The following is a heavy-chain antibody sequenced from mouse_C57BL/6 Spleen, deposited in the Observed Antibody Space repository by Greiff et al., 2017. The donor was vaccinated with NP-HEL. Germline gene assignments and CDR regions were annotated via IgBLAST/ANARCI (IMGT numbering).Heavy chain of an antibody. D-gene: IGHD2-1*01. Sequence: EVKLMESEGGLVQPGSSMKLSCTASGFTFSDYYMAWVRQVPEKGLEWVANINYDGSSTYYLDSLKSRFIISRDNAKNILYLQMSSLKSEDTATYYCAREDYYGNYAMDYWGQGTSVTVSS. V-gene: IGHV5-16*01. CDR1: GFTFSDYY. CDR2: INYDGSST. CDR3: AREDYYGNYAMDY. J-gene: IGHJ4*01.